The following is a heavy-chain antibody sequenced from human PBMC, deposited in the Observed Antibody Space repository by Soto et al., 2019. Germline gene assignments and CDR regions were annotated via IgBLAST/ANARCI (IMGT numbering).Heavy chain of an antibody. D-gene: IGHD2-21*02. CDR3: ARHPSDFWFDP. J-gene: IGHJ5*02. Sequence: SETLSLTCRVSGGSISSSSYFWGWIRQPPGKGLEWIGSIYYSGSTYYNQSLKSRVTVSVDTSKNQFSLKLSSVTAADTAVYYCARHPSDFWFDPWGQGTLVTVSS. CDR2: IYYSGST. V-gene: IGHV4-39*01. CDR1: GGSISSSSYF.